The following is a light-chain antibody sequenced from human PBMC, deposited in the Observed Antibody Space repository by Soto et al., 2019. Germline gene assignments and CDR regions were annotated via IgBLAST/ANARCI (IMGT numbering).Light chain of an antibody. V-gene: IGKV3-11*01. J-gene: IGKJ5*01. CDR1: PSVTNY. CDR3: QQRNIWPPVT. CDR2: GAF. Sequence: EIVLTQSPATLSLSPGERATLSCRASPSVTNYLAWYQHKPGQPPRLLIYGAFNRAAGIPARFSGSGSGTDFTLTISSLEPEDSAVYYCQQRNIWPPVTFGQGTRLEIK.